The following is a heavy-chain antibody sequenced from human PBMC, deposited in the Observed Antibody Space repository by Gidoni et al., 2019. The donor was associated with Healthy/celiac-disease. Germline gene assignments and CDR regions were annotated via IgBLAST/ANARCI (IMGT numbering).Heavy chain of an antibody. CDR2: ISYDGSNK. CDR3: AREGKYCSGGSCDGLFDY. Sequence: QVQLVESGGGVVQPGRSLRLSCSASGFTFSSYARHWVRQAPGKGLEWVAVISYDGSNKYYADSVKGRFTISRDNSKNTLYLQMNSLRAEDTAVYYCAREGKYCSGGSCDGLFDYWGQGTLVTVSS. CDR1: GFTFSSYA. D-gene: IGHD2-15*01. V-gene: IGHV3-30*04. J-gene: IGHJ4*02.